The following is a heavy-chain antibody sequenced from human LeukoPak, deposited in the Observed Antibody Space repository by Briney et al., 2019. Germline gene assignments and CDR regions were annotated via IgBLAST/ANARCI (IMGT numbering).Heavy chain of an antibody. CDR2: IWYDGSNK. CDR1: GFNFRNHG. V-gene: IGHV3-33*01. CDR3: AREYSRKCFDY. D-gene: IGHD2-15*01. J-gene: IGHJ4*02. Sequence: GGSLRLSCAASGFNFRNHGMHWVRQAPGKGLEWVAVIWYDGSNKYYVDSVKGRFTISRDNSRNTLYLEMNSLRAEDTAVYYCAREYSRKCFDYWGQGTQVTVSS.